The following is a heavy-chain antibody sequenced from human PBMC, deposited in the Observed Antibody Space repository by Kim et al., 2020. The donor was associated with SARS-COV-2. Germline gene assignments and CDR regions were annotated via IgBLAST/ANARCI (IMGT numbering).Heavy chain of an antibody. D-gene: IGHD3-16*02. Sequence: NPSLKSRVTISVDTSKNQFSLKLSSVTAADTAVYYCARGHRGGYRYFDYWGQGTLVTVSS. CDR3: ARGHRGGYRYFDY. V-gene: IGHV4-30-2*04. J-gene: IGHJ4*02.